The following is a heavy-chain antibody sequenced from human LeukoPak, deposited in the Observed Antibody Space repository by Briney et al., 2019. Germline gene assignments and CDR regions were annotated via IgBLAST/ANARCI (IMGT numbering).Heavy chain of an antibody. D-gene: IGHD7-27*01. Sequence: PLETLSLTRTVSGGSISSYYWSWIRQPPGKGLEGIGYIYYSGSTNYNPPLKSRVTISVDTSKNQFSLKLSSVTAADTAVYYCARDSGGMYVRGQGTTVTVSS. CDR2: IYYSGST. J-gene: IGHJ6*02. CDR1: GGSISSYY. CDR3: ARDSGGMYV. V-gene: IGHV4-59*01.